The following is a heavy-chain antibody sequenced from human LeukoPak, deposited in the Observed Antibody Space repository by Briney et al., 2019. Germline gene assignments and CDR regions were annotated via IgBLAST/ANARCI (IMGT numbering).Heavy chain of an antibody. CDR3: AREGVVDGLNWFDP. CDR2: IIPIFGTA. Sequence: SVKVSCKASGGTFSSYAISWARQAPGQGLEWMGRIIPIFGTANYAQKFQGRVTITTDESTSTAYMELSSLRSEDTAVYYCAREGVVDGLNWFDPWGQGTLVTVSS. D-gene: IGHD2-15*01. J-gene: IGHJ5*02. CDR1: GGTFSSYA. V-gene: IGHV1-69*05.